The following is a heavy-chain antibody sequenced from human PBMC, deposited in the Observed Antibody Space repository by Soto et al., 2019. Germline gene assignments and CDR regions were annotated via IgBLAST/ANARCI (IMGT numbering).Heavy chain of an antibody. J-gene: IGHJ4*02. D-gene: IGHD2-2*01. Sequence: EVQLVESGGGLVQPGGSLRLSCAASGFTFSSYSMNWVRQAPGKGLEWVSYISSSSSTIYYADSVKGRFTISRDNAKNSLYLQMNSLRAEDTAVYYWARDCLGSTSCYFYWGQGTLVTVSS. CDR2: ISSSSSTI. V-gene: IGHV3-48*01. CDR1: GFTFSSYS. CDR3: ARDCLGSTSCYFY.